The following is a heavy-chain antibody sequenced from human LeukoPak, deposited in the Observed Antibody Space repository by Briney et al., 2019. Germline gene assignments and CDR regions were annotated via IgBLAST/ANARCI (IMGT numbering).Heavy chain of an antibody. V-gene: IGHV4-4*07. Sequence: SETLSLTCTVSGGSISSYYWSWIRQAAGKGLEWIGRVSNSGTTNYNPSLKTRVSMAVDTSKNHLSMTLSSVTAADTALYSCARGRYYFEDWGQGTLVTVSS. CDR3: ARGRYYFED. J-gene: IGHJ4*02. CDR1: GGSISSYY. CDR2: VSNSGTT.